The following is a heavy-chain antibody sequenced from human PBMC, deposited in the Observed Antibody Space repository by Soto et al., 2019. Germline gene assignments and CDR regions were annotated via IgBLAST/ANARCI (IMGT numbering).Heavy chain of an antibody. CDR1: GGTFSSYT. J-gene: IGHJ6*03. CDR3: AIGVGLSSSSYYYYMDV. V-gene: IGHV1-69*02. Sequence: SVKVSCKASGGTFSSYTISWVRQAPGQGLEWMGRIIPILGIANYAQKFQGRVTITADKSTSTAYMELSSLRSEDTAVYYCAIGVGLSSSSYYYYMDVWGKGTTVTVSS. CDR2: IIPILGIA. D-gene: IGHD6-6*01.